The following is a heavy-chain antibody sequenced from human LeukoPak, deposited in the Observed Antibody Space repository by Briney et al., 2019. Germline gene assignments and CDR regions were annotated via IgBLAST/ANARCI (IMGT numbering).Heavy chain of an antibody. D-gene: IGHD6-19*01. V-gene: IGHV3-74*01. CDR3: ARISLSGWANDY. CDR2: ISSDGSST. J-gene: IGHJ4*02. Sequence: PGGSLRLSCAASGFTFSSYWMHWVRQAPGKGLVWVTRISSDGSSTSYADSVKGRFTISRDNAKNTLYLQMSSLRAEDTAKYYCARISLSGWANDYWGQGTLVTVSS. CDR1: GFTFSSYW.